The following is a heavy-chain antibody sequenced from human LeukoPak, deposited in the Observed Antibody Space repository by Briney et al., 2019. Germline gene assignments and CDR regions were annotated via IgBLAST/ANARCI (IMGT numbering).Heavy chain of an antibody. J-gene: IGHJ4*02. D-gene: IGHD1-26*01. Sequence: SETLSLTCTVSGGSINSGSYYWNWIRQPPGKGLEWIGYIYYSGSTNYNPSLKSRVTISVDTSKNQFPLKLSSVTAADTAVYYCARAAYSGSYHSDYWGQGTLVTVSS. V-gene: IGHV4-61*01. CDR1: GGSINSGSYY. CDR2: IYYSGST. CDR3: ARAAYSGSYHSDY.